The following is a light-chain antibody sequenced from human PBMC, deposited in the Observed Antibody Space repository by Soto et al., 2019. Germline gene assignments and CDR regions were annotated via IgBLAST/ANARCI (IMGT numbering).Light chain of an antibody. V-gene: IGKV1-5*01. CDR3: QQYNSYSL. CDR2: DAS. Sequence: DFRMTQSPSTLSASVGDRVAITCRASQSISNRLAWYQQKPGKAPKLLIYDASTLESGVPSRFSGSGSGTEFTLTISSLQPDDFATYYCQQYNSYSLFGQGTKLEIK. J-gene: IGKJ2*01. CDR1: QSISNR.